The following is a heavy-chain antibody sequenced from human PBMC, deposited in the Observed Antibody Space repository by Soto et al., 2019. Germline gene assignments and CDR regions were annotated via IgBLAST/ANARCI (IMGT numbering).Heavy chain of an antibody. V-gene: IGHV2-5*02. CDR1: GFSLSTSGVG. D-gene: IGHD6-13*01. Sequence: QITLKESGPPLVKPTQTLTLTCTFSGFSLSTSGVGVGWIRQPPGKALEWLALIYWDDDKRDSPSLKSRLTSTKDTSNNRGGLTMTNMDPRDTATYYCAHRMAAAGFDSFDIWGQGTMVTVSS. J-gene: IGHJ3*02. CDR3: AHRMAAAGFDSFDI. CDR2: IYWDDDK.